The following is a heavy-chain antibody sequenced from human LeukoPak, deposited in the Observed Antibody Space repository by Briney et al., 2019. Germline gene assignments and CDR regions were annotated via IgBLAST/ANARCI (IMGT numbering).Heavy chain of an antibody. CDR3: ARDMTDWWFDP. Sequence: SETLSLTCTVSGGSISSGDYYWSWIRQPPGKGLEWIGYIYYSGSTYYNPSLKSRVTISVDTSKNQFSLKLSSVTAADTAVYYCARDMTDWWFDPWGQGTLVTVSS. V-gene: IGHV4-30-4*01. D-gene: IGHD3-9*01. CDR1: GGSISSGDYY. CDR2: IYYSGST. J-gene: IGHJ5*02.